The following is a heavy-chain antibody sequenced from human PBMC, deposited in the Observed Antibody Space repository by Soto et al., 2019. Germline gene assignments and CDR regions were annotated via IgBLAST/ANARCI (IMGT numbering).Heavy chain of an antibody. CDR1: GYSFTSYW. Sequence: GESLKISSKGPGYSFTSYWISWVRQMPGKGLEWMGRIDPSDSYTNYSPSFQGHVTISADKSISTAYLQWSSLKASDTAMYYCARHSYYYDSSGYYLLDYWGQGTLVTVSS. V-gene: IGHV5-10-1*01. CDR2: IDPSDSYT. CDR3: ARHSYYYDSSGYYLLDY. J-gene: IGHJ4*02. D-gene: IGHD3-22*01.